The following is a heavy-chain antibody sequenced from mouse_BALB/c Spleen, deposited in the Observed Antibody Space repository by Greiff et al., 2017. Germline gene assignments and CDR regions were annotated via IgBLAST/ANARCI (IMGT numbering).Heavy chain of an antibody. D-gene: IGHD2-3*01. J-gene: IGHJ3*01. CDR1: GFSLTDYG. V-gene: IGHV2-6-5*01. CDR2: IWGGGST. Sequence: VQLHQSGPGLVAPSQSLSITCTVSGFSLTDYGVSWIRPPPGQGLEWLGVIWGGGSTYYTSALKSRLSISKDNSKSQVFLKMNRLQTDDTAMYYCAKHDDGNYPWFAYWGQGTLVTVSA. CDR3: AKHDDGNYPWFAY.